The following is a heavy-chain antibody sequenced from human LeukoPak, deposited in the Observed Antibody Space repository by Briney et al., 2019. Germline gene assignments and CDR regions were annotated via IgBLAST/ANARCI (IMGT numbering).Heavy chain of an antibody. CDR3: ARERYYDFWSGYYAFDY. V-gene: IGHV3-11*04. Sequence: GGALRLSCAASGFTFSDYYMSWIRPAPGKGGEWVSYISSSGSTIYYADSVKGRFTISRDNAKNSLYLQMNSLRAEDTAVYYCARERYYDFWSGYYAFDYWGQGTLVTVSS. CDR2: ISSSGSTI. D-gene: IGHD3-3*01. J-gene: IGHJ4*02. CDR1: GFTFSDYY.